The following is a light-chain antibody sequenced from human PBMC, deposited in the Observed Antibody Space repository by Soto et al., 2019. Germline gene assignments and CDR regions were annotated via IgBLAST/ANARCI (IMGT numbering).Light chain of an antibody. CDR1: QSVSSSY. Sequence: ESVLTQSPGTLSLSPGEKATLSCRASQSVSSSYLAWYQQKPGQAPRHLIYGASSRATGIPDRFSGSGSGTDFTLTVSRLEPEDFAVYYCKQFGSSSWTFGQGTKVEIK. V-gene: IGKV3-20*01. CDR3: KQFGSSSWT. CDR2: GAS. J-gene: IGKJ1*01.